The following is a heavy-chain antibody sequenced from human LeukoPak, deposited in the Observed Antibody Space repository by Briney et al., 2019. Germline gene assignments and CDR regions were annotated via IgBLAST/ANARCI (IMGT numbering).Heavy chain of an antibody. J-gene: IGHJ4*02. CDR2: INTGNGNT. Sequence: GASVKVSCKASGYTFTTYTIHWVRQAPGQRLEWMGWINTGNGNTKYSQEFQGRVTITRDTSANTAYMELSRLRSEDMAVYYCAIRDGHTDHWGQGTLVSVSS. CDR3: AIRDGHTDH. D-gene: IGHD5-24*01. V-gene: IGHV1-3*03. CDR1: GYTFTTYT.